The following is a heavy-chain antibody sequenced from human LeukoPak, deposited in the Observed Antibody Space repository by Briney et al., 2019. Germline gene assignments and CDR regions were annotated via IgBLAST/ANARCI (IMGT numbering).Heavy chain of an antibody. Sequence: GGSLRLSCAASGFTFSSYAMSWVRQAPGKGLEWVSAISGGGGSTYYADSVKGRFTISRDNSKNTLYLQMNSLRAEDTAVYYCAKDAGITMIDRNWFDPWGQGTVVTVSS. V-gene: IGHV3-23*01. CDR1: GFTFSSYA. CDR2: ISGGGGST. D-gene: IGHD3-22*01. CDR3: AKDAGITMIDRNWFDP. J-gene: IGHJ5*02.